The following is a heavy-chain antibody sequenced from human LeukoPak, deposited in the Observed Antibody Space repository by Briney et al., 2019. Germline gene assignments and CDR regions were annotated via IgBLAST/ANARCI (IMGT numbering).Heavy chain of an antibody. J-gene: IGHJ4*02. CDR1: GFTFSSYA. CDR2: ISGSGGST. V-gene: IGHV3-23*01. Sequence: GGSLRLSCAASGFTFSSYAMSWVRQAPGKGLEWVSAISGSGGSTYYADSVKGRFTISRDNSKNTLYLQMNSLRAEDTAVYFCAKGHSGSYCLFDYWGQGTLVTVSS. CDR3: AKGHSGSYCLFDY. D-gene: IGHD1-26*01.